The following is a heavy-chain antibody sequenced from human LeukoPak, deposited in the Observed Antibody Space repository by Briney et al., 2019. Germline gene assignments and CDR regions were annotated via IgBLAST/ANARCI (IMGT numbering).Heavy chain of an antibody. CDR2: ISVSGGSA. CDR1: GFIFSDYL. D-gene: IGHD6-25*01. V-gene: IGHV3-23*01. Sequence: QSGGSLRLSCAASGFIFSDYLMNWVRRAPGKGLEWVSGISVSGGSAYADSVKGRFTISRDDSKNTLFLQMNSLRAEDTAFYYCAKSYTSGSYVVDYWGQGTLVTVSS. CDR3: AKSYTSGSYVVDY. J-gene: IGHJ4*02.